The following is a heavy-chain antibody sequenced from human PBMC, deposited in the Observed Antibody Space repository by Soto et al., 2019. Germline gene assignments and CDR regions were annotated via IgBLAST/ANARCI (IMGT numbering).Heavy chain of an antibody. J-gene: IGHJ6*02. CDR1: GFTFSSYG. V-gene: IGHV3-30*18. CDR3: ANGPAIVLVPAAMNYYYGMDV. CDR2: ISYDGSNK. Sequence: QVQLVESGGGVVQPGRSLRLSCAASGFTFSSYGMHWVRQAPGKGLEWVAVISYDGSNKYYADSVKGRFTISRDNSKNTPYLQMNSLRAEDTAVYYCANGPAIVLVPAAMNYYYGMDVWGQGTTVTVSS. D-gene: IGHD2-2*01.